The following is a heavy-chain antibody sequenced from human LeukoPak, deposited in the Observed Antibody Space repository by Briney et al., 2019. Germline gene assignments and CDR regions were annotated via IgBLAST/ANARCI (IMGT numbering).Heavy chain of an antibody. CDR3: ARARYYDFWSGYYTYLDY. CDR2: INHSGST. D-gene: IGHD3-3*01. CDR1: GGSFSGYY. Sequence: SETLSLTCAVYGGSFSGYYWSWIRQPPGKGLEWIGEINHSGSTNYNPPLKSRVTISVDTSKNQFSLKLSSVTAADTAVYYCARARYYDFWSGYYTYLDYWGQGTLVTVSS. V-gene: IGHV4-34*01. J-gene: IGHJ4*02.